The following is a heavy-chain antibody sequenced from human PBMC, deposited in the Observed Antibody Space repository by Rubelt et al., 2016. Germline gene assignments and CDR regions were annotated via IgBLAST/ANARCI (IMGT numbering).Heavy chain of an antibody. J-gene: IGHJ4*02. CDR3: AQGGGDMSSGYYADY. D-gene: IGHD3-22*01. V-gene: IGHV4-59*01. Sequence: QVQLQESGPGLVKPSETLSLTCTVSGGSISSYYWSWIRQPPGKGLGWIGYIYYSGSTNYTPSLKSRVTISVDTSKNQFSLKLSSVTAADTAVYYWAQGGGDMSSGYYADYWGQGTLVTVSS. CDR1: GGSISSYY. CDR2: IYYSGST.